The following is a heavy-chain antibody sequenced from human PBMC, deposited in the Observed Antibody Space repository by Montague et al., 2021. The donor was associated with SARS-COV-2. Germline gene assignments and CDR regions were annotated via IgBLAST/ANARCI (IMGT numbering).Heavy chain of an antibody. Sequence: SETLSLTCTVSGGSISGYYWSWIRQPPGKGLEWIGYIYYSGSTNYNPSLKSRVTISVDTSKNQFSLKLSSVTAADTAVYYCARGGDSSLHDSRLDYWGQGTTVTVSS. CDR3: ARGGDSSLHDSRLDY. V-gene: IGHV4-59*01. J-gene: IGHJ4*01. D-gene: IGHD3-16*01. CDR1: GGSISGYY. CDR2: IYYSGST.